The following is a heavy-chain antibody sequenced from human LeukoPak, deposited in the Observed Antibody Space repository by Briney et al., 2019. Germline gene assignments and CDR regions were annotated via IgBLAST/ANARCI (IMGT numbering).Heavy chain of an antibody. CDR1: GFTFSSYG. CDR3: AKEARGYYDSSGGYYFDY. Sequence: GGSLRLSCAASGFTFSSYGMHRVRQAPGKGLEWVAVIWYDGSNKYYADSVKGRFTISRDNSKNTLYLQMNSLRAEDTAVYYCAKEARGYYDSSGGYYFDYWGQGTLVTVSS. V-gene: IGHV3-33*06. J-gene: IGHJ4*02. CDR2: IWYDGSNK. D-gene: IGHD3-22*01.